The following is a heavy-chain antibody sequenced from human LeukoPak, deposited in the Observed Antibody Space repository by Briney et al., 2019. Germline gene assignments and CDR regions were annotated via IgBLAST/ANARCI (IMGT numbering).Heavy chain of an antibody. CDR3: ARVRRTVTSYGLGSNWFDP. D-gene: IGHD3-10*01. V-gene: IGHV1-2*06. Sequence: ASVKVSCKASGYTFTGYYMHWVRQAPGQGLEWMGRINPNSGGTNYAQKFQGRVTMTRDTSISTAYMELSRLRSDDTAVYYCARVRRTVTSYGLGSNWFDPWGQGTLVTVSS. CDR2: INPNSGGT. CDR1: GYTFTGYY. J-gene: IGHJ5*02.